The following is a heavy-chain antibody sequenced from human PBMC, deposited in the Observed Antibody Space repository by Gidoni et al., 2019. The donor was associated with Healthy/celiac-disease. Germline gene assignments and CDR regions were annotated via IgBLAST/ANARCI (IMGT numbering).Heavy chain of an antibody. Sequence: EVQLVESGGGLVKPGGSLRLPCAASGFTFSSYSMNGVRQAPGQGLEWVSSISRRRSYISYADSVKGRFTISRDNAKNSLYLQMNSLRAEDTAVYYCARDQESRVGNYYMDVWGKGTTVTVSS. V-gene: IGHV3-21*01. CDR1: GFTFSSYS. CDR2: ISRRRSYI. CDR3: ARDQESRVGNYYMDV. J-gene: IGHJ6*03.